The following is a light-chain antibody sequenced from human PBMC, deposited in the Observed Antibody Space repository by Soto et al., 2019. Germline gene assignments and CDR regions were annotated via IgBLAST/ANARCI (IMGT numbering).Light chain of an antibody. V-gene: IGKV3-20*01. CDR3: QQYGSWT. Sequence: EIVLTQSPGTLSVSPGERATLSCRASQTISSNYLAWYQQKPGQAPSLLIYGTSSSATGIPDRFSGSGSGTDFTLIISRLEPEDSAIYYCQQYGSWTFGQGTKVEIK. CDR2: GTS. J-gene: IGKJ1*01. CDR1: QTISSNY.